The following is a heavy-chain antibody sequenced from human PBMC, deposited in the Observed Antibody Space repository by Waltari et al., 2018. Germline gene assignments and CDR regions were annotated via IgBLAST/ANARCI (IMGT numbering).Heavy chain of an antibody. J-gene: IGHJ6*02. CDR2: IYASGST. Sequence: QVQLQESGPGLVKPSETLSLICNVSGGSISSYYWNWIRQPAGTGLEWIGRIYASGSTSYNPSLGSRISMSVDTSKNHFSLKLSSVTAADTGVYYCAGSSNFGIYGLDVWGQGTTVVVSS. CDR1: GGSISSYY. D-gene: IGHD3-3*01. V-gene: IGHV4-4*07. CDR3: AGSSNFGIYGLDV.